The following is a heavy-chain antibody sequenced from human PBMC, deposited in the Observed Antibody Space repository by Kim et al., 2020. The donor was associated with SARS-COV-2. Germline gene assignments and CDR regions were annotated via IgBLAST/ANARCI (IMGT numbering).Heavy chain of an antibody. CDR1: GFTFSSYA. CDR2: ISGSGGST. Sequence: GGSLRLSCAASGFTFSSYAMSWVRQAPGKGLEWVSAISGSGGSTYYADSVKGRFTISRDNSKNTLYLQMNSLRAEDTAVYYCAKDPPSLGGKTYYDILTGWAPKYYFDYWGQGTLVTVSS. V-gene: IGHV3-23*01. D-gene: IGHD3-9*01. J-gene: IGHJ4*02. CDR3: AKDPPSLGGKTYYDILTGWAPKYYFDY.